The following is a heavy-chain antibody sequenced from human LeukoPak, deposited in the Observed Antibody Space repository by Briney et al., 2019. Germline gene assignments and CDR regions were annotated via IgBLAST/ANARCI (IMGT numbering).Heavy chain of an antibody. CDR1: GFTLSTYA. CDR3: ATYSGAHHKTFDD. J-gene: IGHJ4*02. CDR2: TSSSDAGT. D-gene: IGHD1-26*01. Sequence: GGSLRLSCAASGFTLSTYAMSWVRQTPGKGLEWVAATSSSDAGTYHADSVRGRFTISRDNSKNTLYLQMSSLRAEDTAVYYCATYSGAHHKTFDDWGQGTLVTVSS. V-gene: IGHV3-23*01.